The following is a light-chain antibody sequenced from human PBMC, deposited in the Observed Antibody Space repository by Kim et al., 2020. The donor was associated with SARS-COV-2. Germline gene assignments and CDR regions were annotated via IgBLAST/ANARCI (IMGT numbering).Light chain of an antibody. J-gene: IGLJ3*02. V-gene: IGLV1-36*01. CDR1: SSNIGNNA. Sequence: QSVVTQPPSVSGAPGQRVTISCSGSSSNIGNNAIVWYQHLPGKAPRLLIYFDDLLPSGVSDRFSGSKSGTSGSLAVSGLHFEDEGDYFCASWDDTLNGRVFGGGTQLTVL. CDR3: ASWDDTLNGRV. CDR2: FDD.